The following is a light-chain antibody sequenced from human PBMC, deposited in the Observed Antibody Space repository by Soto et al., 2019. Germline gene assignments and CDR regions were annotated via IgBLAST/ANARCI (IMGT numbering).Light chain of an antibody. CDR3: RRYNNGGR. V-gene: IGKV3-15*01. J-gene: IGKJ1*01. Sequence: EIVMTQSPATLSVSPGERATLSCRASQSVSSNLAWYQQKPGQAPRLLIYGASTRATGIPARFSGSGSGTEFTLTISSVPCEDFGVYLCRRYNNGGRLGQGTKVDI. CDR2: GAS. CDR1: QSVSSN.